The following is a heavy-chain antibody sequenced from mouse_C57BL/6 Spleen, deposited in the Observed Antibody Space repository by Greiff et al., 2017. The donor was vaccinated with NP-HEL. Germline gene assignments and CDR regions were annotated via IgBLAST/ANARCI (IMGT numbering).Heavy chain of an antibody. Sequence: QVQLQQPGAELVKPGASVKLSCKASGYTFTSYWMHWVKQRPGQGLEWIGKIHPTSGSTHYNEKFKSKATLTVDKSSSTAYMRLSSLTSEDSAVYYRARRSAGYYFDDWGKGTTLTVSS. J-gene: IGHJ2*01. V-gene: IGHV1-64*01. CDR1: GYTFTSYW. CDR2: IHPTSGST. CDR3: ARRSAGYYFDD. D-gene: IGHD6-1*01.